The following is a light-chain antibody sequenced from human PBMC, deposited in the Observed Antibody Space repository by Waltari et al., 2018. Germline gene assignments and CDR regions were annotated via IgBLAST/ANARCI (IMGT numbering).Light chain of an antibody. CDR1: QRISSW. CDR2: KAS. J-gene: IGKJ3*01. CDR3: QQYNSYSL. V-gene: IGKV1-5*03. Sequence: DIQMTQSPSTLSASVGDRVTITCRASQRISSWLAWYQQKPGKAPKLLIYKASSLESGVPSRFSGSGSGTEFTLTISSLQPDDFATYYCQQYNSYSLFGPGTKVDIK.